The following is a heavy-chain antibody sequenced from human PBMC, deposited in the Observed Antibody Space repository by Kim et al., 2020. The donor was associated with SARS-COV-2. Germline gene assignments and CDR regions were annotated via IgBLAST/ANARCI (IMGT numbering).Heavy chain of an antibody. D-gene: IGHD6-13*01. V-gene: IGHV3-30*04. CDR3: ARVYMTTGIAAAGDY. J-gene: IGHJ4*02. CDR1: GFTFSSYA. Sequence: GGSLRLSCAASGFTFSSYAMHWVRQAPGKGLEWVAVISYDGSNKYYADSVKGRFTVSRDNAKNTLYLQMNSLRAEDTAVYYCARVYMTTGIAAAGDYWGQGTLVTVSS. CDR2: ISYDGSNK.